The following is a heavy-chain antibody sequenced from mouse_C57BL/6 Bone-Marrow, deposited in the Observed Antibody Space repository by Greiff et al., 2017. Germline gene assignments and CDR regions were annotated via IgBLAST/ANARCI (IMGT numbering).Heavy chain of an antibody. CDR2: ISNGGGST. D-gene: IGHD1-1*01. CDR3: ARHYYGSRRDYYFDY. V-gene: IGHV5-12*01. Sequence: EVQVVESGGGLVQPGGSLKLSCAASGFTFSDYYMYWVRQTPEKRLEWVAYISNGGGSTYYPDTVKGRFTISRDNAKNTLYLQMSRLKSEDTAMYYCARHYYGSRRDYYFDYWGQGTTLTVSS. CDR1: GFTFSDYY. J-gene: IGHJ2*01.